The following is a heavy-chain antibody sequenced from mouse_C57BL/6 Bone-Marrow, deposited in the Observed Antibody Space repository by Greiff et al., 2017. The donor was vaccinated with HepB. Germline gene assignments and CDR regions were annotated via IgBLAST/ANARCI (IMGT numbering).Heavy chain of an antibody. V-gene: IGHV5-4*03. CDR2: ISDGGSYT. J-gene: IGHJ1*03. Sequence: EVNVVESGGGLVKPGGSLKLSCAASGFTFSSYAMSWVRQTPEKRLEWVATISDGGSYTYYTDNVKGRFTISRDNAKNNLYLQMSHLTSEETAMYYCARNYGSSGWYFDVWGTGTTVTVSS. D-gene: IGHD1-1*01. CDR1: GFTFSSYA. CDR3: ARNYGSSGWYFDV.